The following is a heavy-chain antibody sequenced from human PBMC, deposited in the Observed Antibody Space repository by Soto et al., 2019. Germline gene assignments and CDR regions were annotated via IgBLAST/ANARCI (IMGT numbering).Heavy chain of an antibody. CDR2: IIPILGIA. D-gene: IGHD6-19*01. CDR1: GGTFSSYT. Sequence: QVQLVQSGAEVKKPGSSVKVSCKASGGTFSSYTISWVRQAPGQGLEWMGRIIPILGIANYAQKFQGRVTITADKSPSTAYMERSSLRSEDTAVYYCAREGYSSPFDYWGQGTLVTVSS. V-gene: IGHV1-69*08. J-gene: IGHJ4*02. CDR3: AREGYSSPFDY.